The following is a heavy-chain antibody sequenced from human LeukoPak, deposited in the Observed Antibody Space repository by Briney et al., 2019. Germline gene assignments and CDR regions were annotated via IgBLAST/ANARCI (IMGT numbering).Heavy chain of an antibody. CDR3: ARHPSGSSFDY. V-gene: IGHV4-39*01. J-gene: IGHJ4*02. Sequence: SPSETLSLTCTVSGGSISSSNYYWGWIRQPPGKGLEWIGTIYYSGSTYYNPSLKSRVTVSVETSKNQFSLKVTSVTAADTAVYYCARHPSGSSFDYWGQGTLVTVAS. D-gene: IGHD1-26*01. CDR1: GGSISSSNYY. CDR2: IYYSGST.